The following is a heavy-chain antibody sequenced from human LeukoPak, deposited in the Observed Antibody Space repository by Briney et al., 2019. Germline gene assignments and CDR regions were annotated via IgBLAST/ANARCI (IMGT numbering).Heavy chain of an antibody. CDR1: GGSISSYY. D-gene: IGHD4-17*01. J-gene: IGHJ5*02. V-gene: IGHV4-4*07. CDR2: IYTSGST. CDR3: ARDRDDDYGDYPNWFDP. Sequence: SETLSLTCTISGGSISSYYWSWIRQPAGKGLEWIGRIYTSGSTNYNPSLKSRVTMSVDTSKNQFSLKLSSVTAADTAVYYCARDRDDDYGDYPNWFDPWGQGTLVTVSS.